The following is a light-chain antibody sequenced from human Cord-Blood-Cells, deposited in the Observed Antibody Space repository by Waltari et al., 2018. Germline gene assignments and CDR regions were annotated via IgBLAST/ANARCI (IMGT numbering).Light chain of an antibody. CDR3: QQRSNWPFT. CDR2: DAS. J-gene: IGKJ4*01. V-gene: IGKV3-11*01. CDR1: QSVSSY. Sequence: VLTQSPASMSLSPGERATLSSRASQSVSSYLAWYQQKPGQAPRLLIYDASNRATGIPARFSGSGSGTDFTLTISSLEPEDVAVYYCQQRSNWPFTFGGGTKVEIK.